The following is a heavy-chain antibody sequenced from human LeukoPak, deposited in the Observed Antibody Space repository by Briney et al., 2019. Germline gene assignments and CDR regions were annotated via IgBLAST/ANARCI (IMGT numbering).Heavy chain of an antibody. CDR1: GGSFSGYY. Sequence: SETLSLTCAVYGGSFSGYYWSWIRQPPGKGLEWIGEINHSGSTNYNPSLKSRVTISVDTSKNQFSLKLSSVTAADTAVYYCARPAHYYESSGYYKRAFDIWGQGQWSPSLQ. D-gene: IGHD3-22*01. CDR3: ARPAHYYESSGYYKRAFDI. CDR2: INHSGST. J-gene: IGHJ3*02. V-gene: IGHV4-34*01.